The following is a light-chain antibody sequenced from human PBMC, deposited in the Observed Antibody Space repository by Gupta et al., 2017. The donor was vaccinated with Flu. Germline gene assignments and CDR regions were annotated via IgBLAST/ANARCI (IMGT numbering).Light chain of an antibody. CDR2: GAS. V-gene: IGKV3-20*01. Sequence: LSPGERATLSCRASQSISNNYLAWYQQKPGQAPRLLMYGASSRATGIADRFSGSGPGTDFTLTISRLEPEDFAVYHCQQYKSSPPTFGQGTKVEIK. CDR3: QQYKSSPPT. J-gene: IGKJ1*01. CDR1: QSISNNY.